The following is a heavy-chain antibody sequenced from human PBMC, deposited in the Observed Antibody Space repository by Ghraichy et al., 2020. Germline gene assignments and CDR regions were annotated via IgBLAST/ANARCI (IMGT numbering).Heavy chain of an antibody. J-gene: IGHJ4*02. CDR3: ARDVIYGSGSYQVDY. CDR2: IYYSGST. V-gene: IGHV4-39*02. D-gene: IGHD3-10*01. Sequence: SETLSLTCTVSGGSISSSSYYWGWIRQPPGKGLEWIGSIYYSGSTYYNPSLKSRVTISVDTSKNQFSLKLSSVTAADTAVYYCARDVIYGSGSYQVDYWGQGTLVTVSS. CDR1: GGSISSSSYY.